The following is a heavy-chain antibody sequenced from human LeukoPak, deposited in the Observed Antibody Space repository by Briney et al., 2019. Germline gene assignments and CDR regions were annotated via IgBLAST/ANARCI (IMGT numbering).Heavy chain of an antibody. CDR1: GGSISSYY. V-gene: IGHV4-59*01. J-gene: IGHJ6*02. CDR2: IYYSGST. Sequence: SETLSLTCTVSGGSISSYYWSWIRQPPGKGLEWIGYIYYSGSTNYNPSLKSRVTISVDTSKNQFSLKLSSVTAADTAVYYCARAGVVPGYGMDVWGQGTTVTVSS. D-gene: IGHD2-2*01. CDR3: ARAGVVPGYGMDV.